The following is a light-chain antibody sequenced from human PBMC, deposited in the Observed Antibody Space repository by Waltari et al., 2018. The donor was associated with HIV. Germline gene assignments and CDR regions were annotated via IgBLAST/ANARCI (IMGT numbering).Light chain of an antibody. Sequence: QSVLTQPPSASGTPGQRVTISCSGSSANVGNTVYWYQQLPGTDPKVLIYRDNQRPPGVPDRFSGSRSGTSASLDVSGLRSEDEANYFCAAWDDILSGWVFGGGTKLTVL. CDR2: RDN. J-gene: IGLJ3*02. CDR1: SANVGNT. V-gene: IGLV1-47*01. CDR3: AAWDDILSGWV.